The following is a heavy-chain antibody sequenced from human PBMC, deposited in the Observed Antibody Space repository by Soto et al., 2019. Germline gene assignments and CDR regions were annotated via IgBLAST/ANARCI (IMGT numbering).Heavy chain of an antibody. D-gene: IGHD3-10*01. J-gene: IGHJ6*02. Sequence: QVQLVESGGGVVQPGRSLRLSCAASGFTFSSYGMHWVRQAPGKGLEWVAVIWYDGSNKYYADSVKGRFTISRDNSKNTLYLQMNSLRSEDTAGYYCARDTARAMVRIYYGMDVWGQGTTVTFSS. CDR1: GFTFSSYG. V-gene: IGHV3-33*01. CDR3: ARDTARAMVRIYYGMDV. CDR2: IWYDGSNK.